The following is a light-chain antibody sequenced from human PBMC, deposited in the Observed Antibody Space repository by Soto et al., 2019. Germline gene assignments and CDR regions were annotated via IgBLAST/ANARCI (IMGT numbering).Light chain of an antibody. Sequence: TVVTQEPSFSVSPGRTVTLTCGLSSGSVSTSYYPSWYQQTPGQAPRTLIYSTNTRSSGVPDRFSGSILGNKAALTITGAQADDESEYYCVLYMGSGIWVFGGGTKLTVL. CDR2: STN. J-gene: IGLJ3*02. V-gene: IGLV8-61*01. CDR3: VLYMGSGIWV. CDR1: SGSVSTSYY.